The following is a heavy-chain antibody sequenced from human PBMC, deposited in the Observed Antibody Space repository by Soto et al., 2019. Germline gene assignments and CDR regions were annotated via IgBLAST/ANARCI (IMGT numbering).Heavy chain of an antibody. V-gene: IGHV4-59*01. CDR3: ARVGDGIEVPGWIQYFDH. CDR1: GGSISSYF. CDR2: INYSGNT. D-gene: IGHD4-17*01. Sequence: QVQLRESGPGLLKPSETLSLTCTVSGGSISSYFWSWIRQPPGQGPEWLGYINYSGNTNYNPSLKNRATSTIDTSKKEFPLKLRSVTATDTAVYYCARVGDGIEVPGWIQYFDHWGQGTLVTVSS. J-gene: IGHJ4*02.